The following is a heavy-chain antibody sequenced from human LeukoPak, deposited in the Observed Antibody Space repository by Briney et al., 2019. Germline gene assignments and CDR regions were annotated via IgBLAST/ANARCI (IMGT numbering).Heavy chain of an antibody. V-gene: IGHV3-30-3*01. CDR2: ISYDGSNK. J-gene: IGHJ4*02. CDR3: ASVRGIYGSGTYRDY. Sequence: GRSLRLSCAASGFTFSSYAMHWVRQAPGKGLEWVAVISYDGSNKYYADSVKGRFTISRDNAKNSLSLQMNSLRAEDTAVYYCASVRGIYGSGTYRDYWGQGTLVTVSS. CDR1: GFTFSSYA. D-gene: IGHD3-10*01.